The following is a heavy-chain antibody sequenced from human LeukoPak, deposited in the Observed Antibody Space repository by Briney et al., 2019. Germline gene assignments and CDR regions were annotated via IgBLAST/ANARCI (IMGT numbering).Heavy chain of an antibody. J-gene: IGHJ4*02. CDR3: ASDARDYYDSSGYVK. CDR1: GYTFTGYY. Sequence: ASVKVSCKASGYTFTGYYMHWVRQAPGQGLEWMGRINPNSGGTNYAQKFQGRVTMTRDTSISTAYMELSRLRSDDTAVYYCASDARDYYDSSGYVKWGQGTLVTVSS. D-gene: IGHD3-22*01. V-gene: IGHV1-2*06. CDR2: INPNSGGT.